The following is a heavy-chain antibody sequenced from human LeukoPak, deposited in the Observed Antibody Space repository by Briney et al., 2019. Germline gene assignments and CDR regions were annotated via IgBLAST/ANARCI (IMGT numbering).Heavy chain of an antibody. V-gene: IGHV1-2*02. CDR2: INPNSGGT. J-gene: IGHJ4*02. CDR3: ARGQLEIDSSGTFDY. D-gene: IGHD6-19*01. CDR1: GYTFTCYY. Sequence: GASVKVSCKASGYTFTCYYLHWVRQAPGQGLEWMGWINPNSGGTNYAQKFQGRVTMTRDTPISTAYMELSRLKSDDTAVYYCARGQLEIDSSGTFDYWGQGTLVTVSP.